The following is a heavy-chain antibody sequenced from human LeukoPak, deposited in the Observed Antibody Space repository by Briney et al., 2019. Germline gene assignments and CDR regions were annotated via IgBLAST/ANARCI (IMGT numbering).Heavy chain of an antibody. Sequence: PSETLSLTCTVSGGSISSYYWSWIRQPPGKGLECLGYIYHSGSTNYNPSLKSRVTISVETSKNQFSLKLSSVTAADTAVYYCAGTYCGTNACPFDYWGQGTLVTVSS. CDR1: GGSISSYY. D-gene: IGHD2-21*01. J-gene: IGHJ4*02. V-gene: IGHV4-59*08. CDR2: IYHSGST. CDR3: AGTYCGTNACPFDY.